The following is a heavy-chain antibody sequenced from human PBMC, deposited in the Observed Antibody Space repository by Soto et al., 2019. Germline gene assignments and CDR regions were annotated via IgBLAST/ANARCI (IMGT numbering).Heavy chain of an antibody. Sequence: SETLSLTCAVYGGSFSGYYWSWIRQPPGKGLEWIGEINHSGSTNYNPSLKSRVTISVDTSKNQFSLKLSSVTAADTAVYYCAREPLSHCSGGSCHHDAFDIWGQGTMVTVSS. V-gene: IGHV4-34*01. CDR2: INHSGST. CDR1: GGSFSGYY. CDR3: AREPLSHCSGGSCHHDAFDI. D-gene: IGHD2-15*01. J-gene: IGHJ3*02.